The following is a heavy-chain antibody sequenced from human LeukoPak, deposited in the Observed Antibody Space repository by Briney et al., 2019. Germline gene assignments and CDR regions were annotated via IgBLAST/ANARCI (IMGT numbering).Heavy chain of an antibody. CDR3: AKENGYSYGNYYYYYYMDV. D-gene: IGHD5-18*01. Sequence: QPGGSLRLSCAASGFAFSSYAMSWVRQAPGKGLEWVSAISGSGGSTYYADSVKGRFTISRDNSKNTLYLQMNSLRADDTAVYYCAKENGYSYGNYYYYYYMDVWGKGTTVTVSS. CDR1: GFAFSSYA. V-gene: IGHV3-23*01. CDR2: ISGSGGST. J-gene: IGHJ6*03.